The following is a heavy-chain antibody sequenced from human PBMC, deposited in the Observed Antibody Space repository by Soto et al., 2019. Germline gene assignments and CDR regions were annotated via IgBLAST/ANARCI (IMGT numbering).Heavy chain of an antibody. D-gene: IGHD2-2*01. CDR1: GFTFSSYA. CDR2: ISGSGGST. Sequence: GGSLRLSCAASGFTFSSYAMSWVRQAPGKGLEWASAISGSGGSTYYADSVKGRFTISRGNSKNTLYLQMNSLRAEDTAVYYCAKFWYIVVVPAAADYWGQGTLVTVSS. J-gene: IGHJ4*02. V-gene: IGHV3-23*01. CDR3: AKFWYIVVVPAAADY.